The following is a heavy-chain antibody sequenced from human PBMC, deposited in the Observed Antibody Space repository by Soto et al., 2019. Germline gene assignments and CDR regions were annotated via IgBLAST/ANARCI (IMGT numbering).Heavy chain of an antibody. CDR3: VREDGVVGASSAFDS. CDR1: GFALTTYT. V-gene: IGHV3-21*02. CDR2: INGRSKYK. J-gene: IGHJ4*02. D-gene: IGHD1-26*01. Sequence: EVQLVESGGGLVAPGGSLRLSCVASGFALTTYTMNWVRQAPGTGLEGVSSINGRSKYKYYSDSVKGRLTVSRDNAQNSMFLQMSRLGPEDTAVYYCVREDGVVGASSAFDSWGQGTLVTASS.